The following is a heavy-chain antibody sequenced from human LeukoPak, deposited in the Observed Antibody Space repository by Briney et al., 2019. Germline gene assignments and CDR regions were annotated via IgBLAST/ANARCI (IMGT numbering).Heavy chain of an antibody. CDR3: ARGPSDNSAYYFDY. V-gene: IGHV4-34*01. D-gene: IGHD4-11*01. Sequence: PSETLSLTCAVYGGSFSGYYWSWIRQPPGKGLEWIGEINHSGSTNYNPSLKSRVTISVDTSKNQFSLKLSSVTAADTAVYYCARGPSDNSAYYFDYWGQGTLVTVSS. CDR2: INHSGST. CDR1: GGSFSGYY. J-gene: IGHJ4*02.